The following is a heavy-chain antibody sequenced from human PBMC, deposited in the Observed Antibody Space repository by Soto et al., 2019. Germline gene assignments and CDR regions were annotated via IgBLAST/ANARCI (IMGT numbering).Heavy chain of an antibody. J-gene: IGHJ6*02. CDR2: ISSNGGST. CDR3: VTGPTDSYGSGSYFPPYYYYGMDV. Sequence: AGSLRLSCSASGFTFSSYAMHWVRQAPGKGLEYVSAISSNGGSTYYADSVKGRFTISRDNSKNTLYLQMSSLRAEDTAVYYCVTGPTDSYGSGSYFPPYYYYGMDVWGQGTTVTVSS. D-gene: IGHD3-10*01. V-gene: IGHV3-64D*06. CDR1: GFTFSSYA.